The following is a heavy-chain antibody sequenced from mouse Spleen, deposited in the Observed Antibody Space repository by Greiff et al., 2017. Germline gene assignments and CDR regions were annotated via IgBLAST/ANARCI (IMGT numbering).Heavy chain of an antibody. D-gene: IGHD2-1*01. V-gene: IGHV1-54*01. CDR1: GYAFTNYL. J-gene: IGHJ3*01. CDR3: ARPVYGNYLACFAY. CDR2: INPGSGGT. Sequence: QVQLQQSGAELVRPGTSVKVSCKASGYAFTNYLIEWVKQRPGQGLEWIGVINPGSGGTNYNEKFKGKATLTADKSSSTAYMQLSSLTSEDSAVYFCARPVYGNYLACFAYWGQGTLVTVSA.